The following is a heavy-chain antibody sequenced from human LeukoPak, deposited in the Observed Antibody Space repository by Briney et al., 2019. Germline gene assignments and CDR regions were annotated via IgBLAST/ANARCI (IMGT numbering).Heavy chain of an antibody. V-gene: IGHV1-2*02. J-gene: IGHJ4*02. D-gene: IGHD6-13*01. CDR1: GYTFTGYY. CDR2: INPNSGGT. Sequence: ASVKVSCKASGYTFTGYYMHWVRQAPGQGLEWMGWINPNSGGTNYAQKFQGRVTMTRDTSISTAYMELSRLRPDDTAVYYCARDRGSSWYFDYWGQGTLVTVSS. CDR3: ARDRGSSWYFDY.